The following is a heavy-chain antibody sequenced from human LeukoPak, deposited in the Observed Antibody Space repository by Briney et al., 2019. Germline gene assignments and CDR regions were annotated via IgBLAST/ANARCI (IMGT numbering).Heavy chain of an antibody. V-gene: IGHV3-66*01. Sequence: QPGGSLRLSCAASGFTVSSNYMSWVRQAPGKGLEWVSVIYSGGSTYYADSVKGRFTISRDNSKNTLYLQMNSLRAEDTAVYYCARVGYSYGWDYYYYGMDVWGQGTTVTVSS. CDR3: ARVGYSYGWDYYYYGMDV. D-gene: IGHD5-18*01. J-gene: IGHJ6*02. CDR2: IYSGGST. CDR1: GFTVSSNY.